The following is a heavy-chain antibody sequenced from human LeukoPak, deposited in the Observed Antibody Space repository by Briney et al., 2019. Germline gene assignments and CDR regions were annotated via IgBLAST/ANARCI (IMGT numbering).Heavy chain of an antibody. CDR3: TRGWELPYY. Sequence: PGGSLRLSCTASGFTFGDYAMSWVRQAPEKGLEWVGFIRSKAYGGTTEYAASVKGRFTISRDDSKSIAYLQMNSLKTEDTAVYYYTRGWELPYYWGQGTLVTVSS. J-gene: IGHJ4*02. CDR2: IRSKAYGGTT. V-gene: IGHV3-49*04. CDR1: GFTFGDYA. D-gene: IGHD1-26*01.